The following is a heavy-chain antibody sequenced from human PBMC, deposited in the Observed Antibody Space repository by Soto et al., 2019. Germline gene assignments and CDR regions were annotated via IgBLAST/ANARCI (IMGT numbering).Heavy chain of an antibody. D-gene: IGHD4-4*01. CDR3: ARGINDYRYYFDY. CDR1: GYTFTVYY. Sequence: ASVKVSCKASGYTFTVYYMHWVRQAPGQGLEWMGWINPNSGGTNYAQKFQGWVTMTRDTSISTAYMELSRLRSDDTAVYYCARGINDYRYYFDYWGQGTLVTVSS. J-gene: IGHJ4*02. V-gene: IGHV1-2*04. CDR2: INPNSGGT.